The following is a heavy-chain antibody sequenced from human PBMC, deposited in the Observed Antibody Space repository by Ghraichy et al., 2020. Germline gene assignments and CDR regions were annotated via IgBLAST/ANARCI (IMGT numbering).Heavy chain of an antibody. CDR2: ISAKNGHT. Sequence: ASVKVSCKSSDDSFSRYGFAWVRQAPGQGLEWMGWISAKNGHTKYGQKFQGRVTMTTDTSTRTVYMEMKSLRSDDTAVYFCARGGPLEAYGSSFDDWRQGTLVIVSS. CDR1: DDSFSRYG. V-gene: IGHV1-18*01. J-gene: IGHJ4*02. CDR3: ARGGPLEAYGSSFDD. D-gene: IGHD3-10*01.